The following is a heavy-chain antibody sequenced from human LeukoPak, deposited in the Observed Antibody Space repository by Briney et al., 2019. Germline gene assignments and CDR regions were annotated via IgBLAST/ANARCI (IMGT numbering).Heavy chain of an antibody. D-gene: IGHD6-19*01. CDR2: IYYSGST. Sequence: SETLSLTCTVSGGSISSSSYYWGWIRQPPGKGLEWIGSIYYSGSTYYNPSLKSRVTISVDTSKNQFSLKLSSVTAADTAVYYCARGLLQWLPPTYYYYYMDVWGKGTTVTISS. CDR3: ARGLLQWLPPTYYYYYMDV. CDR1: GGSISSSSYY. J-gene: IGHJ6*03. V-gene: IGHV4-39*07.